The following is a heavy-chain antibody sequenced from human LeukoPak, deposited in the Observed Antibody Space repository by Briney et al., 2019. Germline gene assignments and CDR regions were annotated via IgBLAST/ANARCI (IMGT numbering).Heavy chain of an antibody. D-gene: IGHD3-10*01. CDR1: RFTFGSYA. Sequence: GGSLRLSYVASRFTFGSYAMTWVRQAPGKGLEWVSSISANGDSTLYADSVKGRFTISRDNSKNTLFLQMNSLRAEDTAVYYCANSRPGGYWYFDLWGRGTLVTVSS. CDR2: ISANGDST. J-gene: IGHJ2*01. CDR3: ANSRPGGYWYFDL. V-gene: IGHV3-23*01.